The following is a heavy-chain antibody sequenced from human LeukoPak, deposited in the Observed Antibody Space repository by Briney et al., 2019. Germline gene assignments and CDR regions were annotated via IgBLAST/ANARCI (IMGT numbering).Heavy chain of an antibody. CDR1: GASFSSTSYY. Sequence: PSETLSLTCTVSGASFSSTSYYWVWVRQPPGKGLEWIGSINYSGTIYYRPSLKSRVTITIDTSKKQFSLNQISVTAADTAVYYCARGETHFYGSGSSNWFDPWGQGILVTVSS. D-gene: IGHD3-10*01. CDR3: ARGETHFYGSGSSNWFDP. J-gene: IGHJ5*02. V-gene: IGHV4-39*07. CDR2: INYSGTI.